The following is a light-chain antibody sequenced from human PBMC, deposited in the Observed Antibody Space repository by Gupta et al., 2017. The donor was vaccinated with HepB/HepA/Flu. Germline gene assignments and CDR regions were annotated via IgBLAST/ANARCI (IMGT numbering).Light chain of an antibody. J-gene: IGLJ2*01. V-gene: IGLV2-23*02. Sequence: QSALTQPASVSGSPGQSITISCTGTSSDVGSYNLVSWYQQHPGKAPKLMIYEVSKRPSGVSNRFSGSKSGNTASLTISGLQAEDEADDYCCSYAGSSIVVFGGGTKLTVL. CDR3: CSYAGSSIVV. CDR1: SSDVGSYNL. CDR2: EVS.